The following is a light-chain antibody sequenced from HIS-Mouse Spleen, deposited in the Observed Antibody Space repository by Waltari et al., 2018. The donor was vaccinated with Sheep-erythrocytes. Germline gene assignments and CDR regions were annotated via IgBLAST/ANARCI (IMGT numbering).Light chain of an antibody. J-gene: IGLJ2*01. CDR3: QSADSSGTYVV. Sequence: SYELTQPPSVSVSPGQTARITCSGDALPKQYAYWYQQKPGQAPLLLIYKDSERTSGIPERFSGSSSGTTVTLTSSGVQAEDEADYYCQSADSSGTYVVFGGGTKLTVL. CDR1: ALPKQY. CDR2: KDS. V-gene: IGLV3-25*03.